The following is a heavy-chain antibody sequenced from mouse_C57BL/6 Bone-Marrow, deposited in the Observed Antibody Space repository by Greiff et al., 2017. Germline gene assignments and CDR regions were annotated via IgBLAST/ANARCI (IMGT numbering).Heavy chain of an antibody. V-gene: IGHV14-2*01. D-gene: IGHD1-1*01. J-gene: IGHJ2*01. Sequence: VQLQQSGAELVKPGASVKLSCTAYGFNIKDYYIHWVKQRTEQGLEWIGRIDPEDGETKYAPKFKDKATITADKSSNTAYLQLSSLTSEDTAVYYCTRSLIYYGTNYWGQGTTLTVSS. CDR1: GFNIKDYY. CDR2: IDPEDGET. CDR3: TRSLIYYGTNY.